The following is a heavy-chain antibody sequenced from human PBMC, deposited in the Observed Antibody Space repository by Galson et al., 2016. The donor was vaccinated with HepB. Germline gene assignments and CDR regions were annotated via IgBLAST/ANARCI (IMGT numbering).Heavy chain of an antibody. CDR2: IRPKTDGQST. J-gene: IGHJ4*02. Sequence: SLRLSCAGYGIRFSDYYMDWVRQAPGKGLQWVCRIRPKTDGQSTDCAASLQDRFIISRDDSRNSVYLQMDSLKSEDTAVYYCTTEVWYRFDLWGQGTLVTVSS. V-gene: IGHV3-72*01. D-gene: IGHD6-13*01. CDR1: GIRFSDYY. CDR3: TTEVWYRFDL.